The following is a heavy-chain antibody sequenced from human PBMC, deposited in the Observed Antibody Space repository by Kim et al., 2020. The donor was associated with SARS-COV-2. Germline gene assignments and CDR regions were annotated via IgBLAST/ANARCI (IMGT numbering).Heavy chain of an antibody. J-gene: IGHJ6*02. CDR1: GFTFGDYA. V-gene: IGHV3-49*04. Sequence: GGSLRLSCTASGFTFGDYAMSWVRQAPGKGLEWVGFIRSEAYGGTTEYAASVKGRFTISRDDSKSIAYLQMNSLKTEDTAVYYCTGDLKKLSIFVVGHYGMDVWGQGNTFTVSS. D-gene: IGHD3-3*01. CDR3: TGDLKKLSIFVVGHYGMDV. CDR2: IRSEAYGGTT.